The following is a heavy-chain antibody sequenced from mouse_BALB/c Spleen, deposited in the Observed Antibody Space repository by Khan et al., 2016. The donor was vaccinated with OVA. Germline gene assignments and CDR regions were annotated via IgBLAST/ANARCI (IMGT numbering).Heavy chain of an antibody. CDR3: TCSFYYDDLVY. V-gene: IGHV1-15*01. J-gene: IGHJ3*01. CDR1: GYTFTDYE. D-gene: IGHD1-1*01. CDR2: IDPETGGT. Sequence: QVQLQQSGAELVRPGASVTLSCKASGYTFTDYEIHWVKQTPVYGLEWIGAIDPETGGTAYNQRFKGKATLTADKSSSTAYMELRSLTPADSAVYYCTCSFYYDDLVYWGQGTLVTVSA.